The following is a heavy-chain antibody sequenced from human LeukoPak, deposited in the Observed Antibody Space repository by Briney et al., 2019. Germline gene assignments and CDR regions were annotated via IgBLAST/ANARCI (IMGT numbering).Heavy chain of an antibody. D-gene: IGHD6-19*01. CDR2: LYASGTT. CDR1: GGSISSGSYY. J-gene: IGHJ4*02. V-gene: IGHV4-61*09. Sequence: PSETLSLTCTVSGGSISSGSYYWTWIRQPAGKGLEWIGHLYASGTTSYNPSLQSRVTISADTSKHQFSLRLTSVTAADTAVYYCARAGGSVGWYGTIDSWGQGTLVTVSS. CDR3: ARAGGSVGWYGTIDS.